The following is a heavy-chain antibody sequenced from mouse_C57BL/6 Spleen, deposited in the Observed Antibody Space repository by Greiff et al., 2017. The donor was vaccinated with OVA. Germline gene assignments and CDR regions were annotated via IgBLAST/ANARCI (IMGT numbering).Heavy chain of an antibody. J-gene: IGHJ1*03. CDR2: IYPGDGDT. D-gene: IGHD1-1*01. V-gene: IGHV1-82*01. CDR3: ARSTTVVAFYWYFDV. CDR1: GYAFSSSW. Sequence: QVQLQQSGPELVKPGASVKISCKASGYAFSSSWMNWVKQRPGKGLEWIGRIYPGDGDTNYNGKFKGKATLTADKSSSTAYMQLSSLTSEDSAVYFCARSTTVVAFYWYFDVWGTGTTVTVSS.